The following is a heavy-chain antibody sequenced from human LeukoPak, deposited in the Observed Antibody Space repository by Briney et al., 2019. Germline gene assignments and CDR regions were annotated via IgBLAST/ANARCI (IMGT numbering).Heavy chain of an antibody. CDR3: ARHRGGSSWLNWFDP. Sequence: SETLSLTCTVSGGSISGYYWTWIRQPPGKGLEWIGYIKYSGTTNYNPSLKSRVTISVDTSKNQFSLKLSSVTAADTAVYYCARHRGGSSWLNWFDPWGQGTLVTVSS. J-gene: IGHJ5*02. D-gene: IGHD6-13*01. CDR2: IKYSGTT. V-gene: IGHV4-59*08. CDR1: GGSISGYY.